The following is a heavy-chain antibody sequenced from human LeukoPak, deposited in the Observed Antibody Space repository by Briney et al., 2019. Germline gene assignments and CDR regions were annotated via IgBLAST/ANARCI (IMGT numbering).Heavy chain of an antibody. Sequence: SETLSLTCAVYGESFSGYYWSWIRQPPGKGRDWIGEINHSGSTNYNPSLKSRGTISVDTSKNEFSLKLSSVTAADTAVYYCARVSAWSSTSHSTYGMDVWGQGTTVTVSS. V-gene: IGHV4-34*01. CDR3: ARVSAWSSTSHSTYGMDV. CDR1: GESFSGYY. CDR2: INHSGST. J-gene: IGHJ6*02. D-gene: IGHD2-2*01.